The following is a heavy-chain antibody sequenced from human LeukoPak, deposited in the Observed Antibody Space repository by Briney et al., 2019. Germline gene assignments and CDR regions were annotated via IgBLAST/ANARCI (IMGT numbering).Heavy chain of an antibody. CDR1: GFSLSTSGVG. Sequence: SGPTLVNPTQTLTLTCTFSGFSLSTSGVGVGWIRQPPGKALEWLALIYWDDDKRYSPSLKGRLTITKDTSKNQVVLTMTNMDPVDTATYYCAHIRYYYGSGSPLDYYYYMDVWGKGTTVTVSS. V-gene: IGHV2-5*02. J-gene: IGHJ6*03. CDR3: AHIRYYYGSGSPLDYYYYMDV. D-gene: IGHD3-10*01. CDR2: IYWDDDK.